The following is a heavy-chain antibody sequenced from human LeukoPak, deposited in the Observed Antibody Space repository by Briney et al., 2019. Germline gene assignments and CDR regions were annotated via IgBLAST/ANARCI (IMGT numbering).Heavy chain of an antibody. CDR1: GDSISSYY. CDR2: IYYSGST. Sequence: SETLSLTCTVSGDSISSYYWSWIRQPPGKGLEWIGYIYYSGSTNYNPSLRSRVTMSLDTSKNQFSLKLSSVTAADTALYYCARMGPARGINWFDPWGQGTLVTVSS. V-gene: IGHV4-59*01. J-gene: IGHJ5*02. D-gene: IGHD2-15*01. CDR3: ARMGPARGINWFDP.